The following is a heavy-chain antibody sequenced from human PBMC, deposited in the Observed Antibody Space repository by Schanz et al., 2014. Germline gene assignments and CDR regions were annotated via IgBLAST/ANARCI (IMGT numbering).Heavy chain of an antibody. CDR1: GGTFSSYT. CDR2: IIPIHGIV. Sequence: QVQLVQSEAEVKKPGSSVKVSCKLSGGTFSSYTISWMRQAPGQGLEWMGRIIPIHGIVNYAQRFQDRVRITADKSTSTAYMELSSLRSDDTAVYYCARLPNLRWGWFDPWGPGTLVTVSS. CDR3: ARLPNLRWGWFDP. V-gene: IGHV1-69*02. J-gene: IGHJ5*02. D-gene: IGHD3-16*01.